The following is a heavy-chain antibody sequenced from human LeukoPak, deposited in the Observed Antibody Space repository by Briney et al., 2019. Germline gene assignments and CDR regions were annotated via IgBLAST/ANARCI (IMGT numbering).Heavy chain of an antibody. Sequence: GESLQISCEGSGYSFTNYWIAWVRQMPGKGLEWMGIIYPGDSDTRYSPSFQGQVTISADKSIGTAFLQWSSLKASDTAIYYCAGQSAVAGTGTEYFQHWGQGTLVTVSS. J-gene: IGHJ1*01. CDR3: AGQSAVAGTGTEYFQH. D-gene: IGHD6-19*01. CDR1: GYSFTNYW. V-gene: IGHV5-51*01. CDR2: IYPGDSDT.